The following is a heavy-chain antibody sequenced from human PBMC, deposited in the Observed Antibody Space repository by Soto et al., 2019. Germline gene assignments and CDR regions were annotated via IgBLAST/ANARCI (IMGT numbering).Heavy chain of an antibody. CDR3: ARAGPTVTTPRNWFDP. CDR2: IKQDGSEK. D-gene: IGHD4-4*01. Sequence: LRLSCAASGFTFSSYWMSWVRQAPGKGLEWVANIKQDGSEKYYVDSVKGRFTISRDNAKNSLYLQMNSLRAEDTAVYYCARAGPTVTTPRNWFDPWGQGTLVTV. J-gene: IGHJ5*02. V-gene: IGHV3-7*03. CDR1: GFTFSSYW.